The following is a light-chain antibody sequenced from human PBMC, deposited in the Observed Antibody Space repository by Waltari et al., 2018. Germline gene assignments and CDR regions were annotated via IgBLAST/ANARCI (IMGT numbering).Light chain of an antibody. J-gene: IGLJ3*02. CDR2: VNSDGSH. V-gene: IGLV4-69*01. CDR3: QTGGHGTWV. Sequence: LVLTQSPSASASLGASVKLTCTLCRGYSSNVIAWLQQQPGKGPRYLMKVNSDGSHRKGDDIPDRFSASKSGTECQLTISSLQSEDEADYFCQTGGHGTWVFGGGTKLTVL. CDR1: RGYSSNV.